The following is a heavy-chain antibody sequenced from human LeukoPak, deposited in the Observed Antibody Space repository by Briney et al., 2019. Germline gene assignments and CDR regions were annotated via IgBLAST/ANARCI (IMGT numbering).Heavy chain of an antibody. CDR2: ISSSGSTI. Sequence: GGSLRLSCAASRFTFSDYYMSWIRQAPGKGLEWVSYISSSGSTIYYADSVKGRFTISRDNAKNSLYLQMNSLRAEDTAVYYCARDLGYGARTDYFDYWGQGTLVTVSS. CDR1: RFTFSDYY. V-gene: IGHV3-11*01. D-gene: IGHD4-17*01. CDR3: ARDLGYGARTDYFDY. J-gene: IGHJ4*02.